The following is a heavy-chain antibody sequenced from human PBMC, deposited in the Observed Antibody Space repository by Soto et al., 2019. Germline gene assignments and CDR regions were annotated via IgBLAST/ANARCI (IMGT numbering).Heavy chain of an antibody. J-gene: IGHJ4*02. CDR2: IFWDDDA. Sequence: QITLRESGPALVKPTQTLTLTCTFSGFSLSTNGVAVGWIRQPPGKALEWLALIFWDDDARYSPSLRGRLTITKDNYQNQVVLTITNMDPVDTATLYCRQTTGHSSTGADNWGQGTLVTVSS. D-gene: IGHD6-13*01. CDR3: RQTTGHSSTGADN. CDR1: GFSLSTNGVA. V-gene: IGHV2-5*02.